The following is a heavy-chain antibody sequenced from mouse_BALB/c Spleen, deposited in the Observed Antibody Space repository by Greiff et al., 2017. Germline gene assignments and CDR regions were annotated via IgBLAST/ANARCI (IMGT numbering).Heavy chain of an antibody. Sequence: VQLQESGPGLVAPSQSLSITCTVSGFSLTSYGVHWVRQPPGKGLEWLGVIWAGGSTNYNSALMSRLSISKDNSKSQVFLKMNSLQTDDTAMYYCARDRVRITTVVAEGFAYWGQGTLVTVSA. V-gene: IGHV2-9*02. D-gene: IGHD1-1*01. CDR1: GFSLTSYG. CDR3: ARDRVRITTVVAEGFAY. J-gene: IGHJ3*01. CDR2: IWAGGST.